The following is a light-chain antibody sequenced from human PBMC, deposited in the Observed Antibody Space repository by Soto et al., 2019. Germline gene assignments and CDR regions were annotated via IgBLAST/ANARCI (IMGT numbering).Light chain of an antibody. CDR1: QSLISY. CDR2: DAS. Sequence: DIQMTQSPSTLSASVGDNITITCRASQSLISYLAWYQQKPGRAPNLLLFDASSMERGVPSRFSGSGSGTEFRLTISSLQPDDFATYYCQQYKAFGQGTKVDIK. V-gene: IGKV1-5*01. CDR3: QQYKA. J-gene: IGKJ1*01.